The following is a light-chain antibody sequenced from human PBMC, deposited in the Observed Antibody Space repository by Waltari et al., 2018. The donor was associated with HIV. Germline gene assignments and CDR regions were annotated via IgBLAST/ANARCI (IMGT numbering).Light chain of an antibody. CDR1: ESLGSSY. CDR2: GAS. CDR3: QQYGSSPRT. J-gene: IGKJ1*01. Sequence: EIVLTQSPGTLSLAPGTRATLSCRASESLGSSYLAWYQQKPGQAPRLLIVGASGRATGIPDRFSGSGSGTDFTLTISNGQTEDFAVYYCQQYGSSPRTFGQGTKVEIK. V-gene: IGKV3-20*01.